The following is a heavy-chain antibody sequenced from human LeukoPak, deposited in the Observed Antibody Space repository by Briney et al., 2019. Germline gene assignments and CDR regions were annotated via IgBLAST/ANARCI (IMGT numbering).Heavy chain of an antibody. V-gene: IGHV4-30-4*07. CDR3: ARGGGHPHFDY. Sequence: SETLSLTCAVSGGSISSGGYSWSWVRQPPENGLEWIGYIYYSGSTYYNPSLKSRITISVDTSKNQFSLKLSSVTAADTAVYYCARGGGHPHFDYWGQGTLVTVSS. CDR1: GGSISSGGYS. CDR2: IYYSGST. J-gene: IGHJ4*02. D-gene: IGHD3-16*01.